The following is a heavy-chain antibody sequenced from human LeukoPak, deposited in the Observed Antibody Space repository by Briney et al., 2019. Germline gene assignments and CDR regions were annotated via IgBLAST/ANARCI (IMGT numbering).Heavy chain of an antibody. D-gene: IGHD3-10*01. V-gene: IGHV3-23*01. Sequence: GGSLRLSCAASGFTFDDYAMSWVRQAPGKGLEWVSAVSGSDGSTYYADSVKGRFSISRDNSKNTLHLQMNRLRAEDTAVYYCVKDKVGSSMIRGAYDSWGQGTLVTVSS. J-gene: IGHJ4*02. CDR3: VKDKVGSSMIRGAYDS. CDR2: VSGSDGST. CDR1: GFTFDDYA.